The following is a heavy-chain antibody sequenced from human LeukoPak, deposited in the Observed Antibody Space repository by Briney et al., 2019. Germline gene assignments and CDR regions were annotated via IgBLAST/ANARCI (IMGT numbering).Heavy chain of an antibody. D-gene: IGHD1-7*01. CDR2: IIPILGIA. CDR1: GGTFSSYT. V-gene: IGHV1-69*02. Sequence: ASVKVSCKASGGTFSSYTISWVRQAPGQGLEWMGRIIPILGIANYAQKFRGRVTITADKSTSTAYMELSSLRSEDTAVYYCASGITGTTFKKVLDHWGQGTLVTVSS. J-gene: IGHJ5*02. CDR3: ASGITGTTFKKVLDH.